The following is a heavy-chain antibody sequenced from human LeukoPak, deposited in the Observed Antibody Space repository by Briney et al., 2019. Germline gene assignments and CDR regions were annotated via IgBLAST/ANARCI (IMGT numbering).Heavy chain of an antibody. CDR3: AKPLETYYYDSSGYYPSELFDY. Sequence: PGRSRTLSCAASGFTFSSYCMHWVRQAPGKGLEWVAVIWYDGSNKYYADSGKGRFTICRDNSKKTPYLQMNSLRAEDTAVYYCAKPLETYYYDSSGYYPSELFDYWGQGTLVTVSS. D-gene: IGHD3-22*01. CDR1: GFTFSSYC. J-gene: IGHJ4*02. V-gene: IGHV3-33*06. CDR2: IWYDGSNK.